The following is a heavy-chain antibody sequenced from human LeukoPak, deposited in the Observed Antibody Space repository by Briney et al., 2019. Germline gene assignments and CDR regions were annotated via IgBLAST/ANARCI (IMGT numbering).Heavy chain of an antibody. Sequence: GGSLRLSCAASGFTLSGYWMKCVRQAPGRGLEWVANINLDGSEKSYVDSVKGRFTISRDNAKTSLYLQMNSLRAEDTAVYYCARDYFGSGDYWGQGTLVTVSS. V-gene: IGHV3-7*04. CDR3: ARDYFGSGDY. D-gene: IGHD3-10*01. J-gene: IGHJ4*02. CDR1: GFTLSGYW. CDR2: INLDGSEK.